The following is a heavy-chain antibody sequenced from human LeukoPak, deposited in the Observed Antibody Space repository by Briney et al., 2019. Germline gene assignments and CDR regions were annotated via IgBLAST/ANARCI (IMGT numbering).Heavy chain of an antibody. V-gene: IGHV4-59*01. CDR2: IYYSGST. D-gene: IGHD6-13*01. J-gene: IGHJ4*02. CDR3: ARVSESRGYSSSWYGAPSGFDY. CDR1: GGSISSYY. Sequence: PSETLSLTCTVSGGSISSYYWSWLRQPPGKGLEWIGYIYYSGSTNYNPSLKSRVTISVDTSKNQFSLKLSSVTAADTAVYYCARVSESRGYSSSWYGAPSGFDYWGQGTLVTVSS.